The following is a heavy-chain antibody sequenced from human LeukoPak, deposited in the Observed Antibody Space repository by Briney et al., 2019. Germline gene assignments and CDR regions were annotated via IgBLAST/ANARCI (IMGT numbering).Heavy chain of an antibody. CDR2: VYYSGST. V-gene: IGHV4-31*03. CDR3: ARVRYYDSSGYPIFDY. CDR1: GGSISSGGYY. Sequence: SQTLSLTCTVSGGSISSGGYYWSWIRQHPGKGLEWIGYVYYSGSTYYNPSLKSRVTISVDTSKNQFSLKLSSVTAADTAVYYCARVRYYDSSGYPIFDYWGQGTLVTVSS. D-gene: IGHD3-22*01. J-gene: IGHJ4*02.